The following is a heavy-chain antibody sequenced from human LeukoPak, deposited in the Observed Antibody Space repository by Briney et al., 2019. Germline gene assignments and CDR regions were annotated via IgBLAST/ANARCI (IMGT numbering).Heavy chain of an antibody. D-gene: IGHD3-10*01. CDR3: ARFGITVVRGGKYYFDY. V-gene: IGHV4-4*07. Sequence: SETLSLTCTVSGVSITTYYWTWIRQPAGKGLEWIGRIYTGGKTDYNPSLKSRITISVDTSKNQFSLMLSSVTAADTAVYYCARFGITVVRGGKYYFDYWGQGTLVTVSS. CDR2: IYTGGKT. CDR1: GVSITTYY. J-gene: IGHJ4*02.